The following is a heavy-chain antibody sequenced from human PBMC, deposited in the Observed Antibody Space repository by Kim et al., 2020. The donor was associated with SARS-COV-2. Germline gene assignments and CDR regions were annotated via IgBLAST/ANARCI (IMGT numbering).Heavy chain of an antibody. V-gene: IGHV1-46*01. J-gene: IGHJ5*02. Sequence: GSTSYAQKFQGRVTMTRDTSTSTVYMELSSLRSEDTTVHYCARDDPSPSWGQGTLVTVSS. CDR3: ARDDPSPS. CDR2: GST.